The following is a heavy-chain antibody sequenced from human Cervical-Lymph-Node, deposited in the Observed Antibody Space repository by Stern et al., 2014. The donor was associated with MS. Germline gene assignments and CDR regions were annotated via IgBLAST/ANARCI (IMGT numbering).Heavy chain of an antibody. V-gene: IGHV3-23*04. Sequence: EVQLVESGGGLVQPGGSLRLSCAASGFTFSSYAMSWVRQAPGKGLEWVSAISGSGGSTYYADSVKGRFTISRDNSKNTLYLQMNSLRAEDTAVYYCAKIFGHRSTTVVTHDDYWGQGTLVTVSS. CDR1: GFTFSSYA. D-gene: IGHD4-23*01. CDR2: ISGSGGST. J-gene: IGHJ4*02. CDR3: AKIFGHRSTTVVTHDDY.